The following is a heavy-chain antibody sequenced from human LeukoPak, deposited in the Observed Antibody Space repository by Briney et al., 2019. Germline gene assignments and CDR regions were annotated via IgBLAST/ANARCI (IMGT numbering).Heavy chain of an antibody. V-gene: IGHV3-23*01. D-gene: IGHD4-11*01. J-gene: IGHJ4*02. CDR2: ISGSGGST. CDR1: GFTFSSYG. CDR3: AREEVGLLDY. Sequence: PGGSLRLSCVASGFTFSSYGMSWVRQAPGKGLEWVSVISGSGGSTYYADSVKGRFTISRDNSKNTLYLQMNSLRAEDTAVYYCAREEVGLLDYWGQGTLVTVSS.